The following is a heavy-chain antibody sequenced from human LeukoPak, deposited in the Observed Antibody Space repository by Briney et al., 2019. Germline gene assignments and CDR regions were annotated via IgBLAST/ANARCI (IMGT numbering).Heavy chain of an antibody. Sequence: PSETLSLTCTVSGGSISSYYWSWLRQPPGKGLEWIGYIYYSGSTNYNPSLKSRVTISVDTSKNQFSLKLSSVTAADTAVYYCASGDGYTLFDYWGQGTLVAVSS. CDR3: ASGDGYTLFDY. V-gene: IGHV4-59*01. CDR1: GGSISSYY. CDR2: IYYSGST. D-gene: IGHD5-24*01. J-gene: IGHJ4*02.